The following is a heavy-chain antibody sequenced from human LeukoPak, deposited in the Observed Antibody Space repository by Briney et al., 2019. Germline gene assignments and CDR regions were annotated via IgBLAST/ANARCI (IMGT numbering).Heavy chain of an antibody. CDR3: ARVVVVPAATTSYYYGMDV. D-gene: IGHD2-2*01. CDR2: INPSGGST. J-gene: IGHJ6*02. Sequence: ASVKVSCKASGYTFTSYYMHWVRQAPGQGLEWMGIINPSGGSTSYAQKLQGRVTMTTDTSTSTAYMELRSLRSDDTAVYYCARVVVVPAATTSYYYGMDVWGQGTTVTVSS. CDR1: GYTFTSYY. V-gene: IGHV1-46*01.